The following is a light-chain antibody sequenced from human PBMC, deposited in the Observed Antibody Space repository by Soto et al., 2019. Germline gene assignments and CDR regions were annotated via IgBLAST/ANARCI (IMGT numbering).Light chain of an antibody. CDR3: QQVNVYPST. CDR1: QSGSGSY. J-gene: IGKJ4*01. V-gene: IGKV3D-7*01. Sequence: EIVLTQSPGTLSLSPGERATLSCRASQSGSGSYLAWYQQKPGQAPRLLISGASTRATGIPARFSGSGSGTEFTLTISSLQPEDFATYYCQQVNVYPSTFGGGTKVDIK. CDR2: GAS.